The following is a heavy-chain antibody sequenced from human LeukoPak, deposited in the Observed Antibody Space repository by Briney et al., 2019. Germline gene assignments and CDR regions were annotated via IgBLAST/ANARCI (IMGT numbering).Heavy chain of an antibody. CDR1: GFTFSSNS. CDR3: ARDFRLDRYFDY. V-gene: IGHV3-7*01. D-gene: IGHD6-19*01. CDR2: IKQDGSEK. Sequence: GGSLRLSCAASGFTFSSNSMNWVRQAPGKGLEWVANIKQDGSEKYYVDSVKGRFTISRDNAKNSLYLQMNSLRAEDTAVYYCARDFRLDRYFDYWGQGTLVTVSS. J-gene: IGHJ4*02.